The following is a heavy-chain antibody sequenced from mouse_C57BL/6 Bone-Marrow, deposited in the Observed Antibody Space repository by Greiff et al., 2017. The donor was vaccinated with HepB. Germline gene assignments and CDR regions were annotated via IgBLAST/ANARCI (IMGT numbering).Heavy chain of an antibody. CDR2: INPGSGGT. CDR3: ARFGRRLRPFAY. CDR1: GYAFTNYL. Sequence: QVQLQQSGAELVRPGTSVKVSCKASGYAFTNYLIEWVKQRPGQGLEWIGVINPGSGGTNYNEKFKGKATLTADKSSSTAYMQLSSLTSEDSAVYFCARFGRRLRPFAYWGQGTLVTVSA. V-gene: IGHV1-54*01. D-gene: IGHD2-4*01. J-gene: IGHJ3*01.